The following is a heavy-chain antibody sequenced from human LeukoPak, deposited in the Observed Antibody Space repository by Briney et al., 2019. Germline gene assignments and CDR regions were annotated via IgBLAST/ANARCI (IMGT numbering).Heavy chain of an antibody. Sequence: SVKVSCKASGGTFSSYAISWVRQAPGQGHEWMGGIIPIFGTANYAQKFQGRVTITADESTSTAYMELSSLRSEDTAVYYCARVPYSYGCYYYCMDVWGQGTTVTVSS. D-gene: IGHD5-18*01. CDR3: ARVPYSYGCYYYCMDV. V-gene: IGHV1-69*13. CDR2: IIPIFGTA. J-gene: IGHJ6*02. CDR1: GGTFSSYA.